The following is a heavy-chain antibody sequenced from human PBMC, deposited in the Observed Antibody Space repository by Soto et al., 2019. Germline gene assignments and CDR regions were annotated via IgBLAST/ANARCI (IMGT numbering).Heavy chain of an antibody. V-gene: IGHV4-34*01. J-gene: IGHJ4*02. D-gene: IGHD6-13*01. Sequence: QVQLQQWGAGLLKPSETLSLTCAVYGGSFSGYYWSWIRQPPGKGLEWIGEINHSGSTNYNPSLRGRVTRSVDTSKNPFSLKLSSVTAADTAVYYCARPGIAAAGTTGGEDYWGQGTLVTVSS. CDR1: GGSFSGYY. CDR2: INHSGST. CDR3: ARPGIAAAGTTGGEDY.